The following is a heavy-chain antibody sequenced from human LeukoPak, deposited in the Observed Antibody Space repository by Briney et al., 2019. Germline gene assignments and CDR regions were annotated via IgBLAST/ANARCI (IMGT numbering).Heavy chain of an antibody. Sequence: GGSLRLSCAASGFTFSSYGMHWVRQAPGKGLEWVAFIRYDGSNKYYADSVKGRFTISRDNTKNTLYLQMNSLRAEDTAVYYCAKGLPSYDFWSGSMYWGQGTLVTVSS. CDR3: AKGLPSYDFWSGSMY. D-gene: IGHD3-3*01. CDR2: IRYDGSNK. CDR1: GFTFSSYG. J-gene: IGHJ4*02. V-gene: IGHV3-30*02.